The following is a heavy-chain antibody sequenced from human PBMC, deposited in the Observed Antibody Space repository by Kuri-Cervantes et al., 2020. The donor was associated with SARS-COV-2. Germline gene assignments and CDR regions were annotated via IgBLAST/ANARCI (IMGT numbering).Heavy chain of an antibody. J-gene: IGHJ4*02. V-gene: IGHV3-53*01. CDR3: ARAPVYSSSWYDPGPGANYFDY. CDR2: IYSGGST. Sequence: GESLKISCAASGFTVSSNYMSWVRQAPGKGLEWVSVIYSGGSTYYADSVKGRFTISRDNAKNSLYLQMNSLRAEDTAVYYCARAPVYSSSWYDPGPGANYFDYWGQGTLVTVSS. CDR1: GFTVSSNY. D-gene: IGHD6-13*01.